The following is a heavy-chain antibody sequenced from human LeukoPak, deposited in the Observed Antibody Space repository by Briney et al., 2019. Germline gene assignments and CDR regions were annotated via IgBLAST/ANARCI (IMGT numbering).Heavy chain of an antibody. CDR3: ARHVASSGWRHFDY. V-gene: IGHV5-51*01. Sequence: GESLKISCKGSGYSFTNYWIGWVRQMPGKGLEKMGIIYPGDSNAGYSPSFQGQVTISADKSISTTYLQWSSLKASDTAMYYCARHVASSGWRHFDYWGQGTLVSVSS. CDR2: IYPGDSNA. CDR1: GYSFTNYW. D-gene: IGHD6-19*01. J-gene: IGHJ4*02.